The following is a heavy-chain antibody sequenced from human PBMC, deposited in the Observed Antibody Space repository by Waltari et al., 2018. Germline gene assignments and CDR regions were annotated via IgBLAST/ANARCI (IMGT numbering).Heavy chain of an antibody. D-gene: IGHD3-10*01. V-gene: IGHV5-51*01. J-gene: IGHJ3*02. Sequence: EVQLVQSGAEVKKPGESLKISCKGSGYSFTSYWIGWVRQMPGKGLEWMGINEPGDCETRYSPCFPGQGTMSADKSISTAYLQWSSLKASDTAMYYCASRITMVQGVIMDAFDIWGQGTMVTVSS. CDR3: ASRITMVQGVIMDAFDI. CDR1: GYSFTSYW. CDR2: NEPGDCET.